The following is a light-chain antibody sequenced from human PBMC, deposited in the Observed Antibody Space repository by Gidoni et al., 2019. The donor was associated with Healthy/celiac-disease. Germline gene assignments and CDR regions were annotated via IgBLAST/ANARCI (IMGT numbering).Light chain of an antibody. Sequence: SPLTQPACVSGSPGHSITISCTGTSSAVGGYNYVSWDQQHPGKAPKRMIYEVSSRPSGVSNRFSGAKSGNTASLTISGLQAEYEADYYCSSYTSSSTYVVFGGGTKLTVL. CDR1: SSAVGGYNY. CDR2: EVS. V-gene: IGLV2-14*01. CDR3: SSYTSSSTYVV. J-gene: IGLJ2*01.